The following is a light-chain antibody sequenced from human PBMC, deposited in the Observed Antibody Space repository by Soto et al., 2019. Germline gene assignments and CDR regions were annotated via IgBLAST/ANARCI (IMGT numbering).Light chain of an antibody. CDR2: GAS. J-gene: IGKJ5*01. CDR1: QSVSKS. Sequence: EIVMTQSPATLSVSPGERATLSCRASQSVSKSLAWYQQKPGQAPRLLIFGASTRATGIPARFSGSGSETEFTLTISSLQSVEGAVDYCQPYNTGPPITFGQGTRLEIK. V-gene: IGKV3-15*01. CDR3: QPYNTGPPIT.